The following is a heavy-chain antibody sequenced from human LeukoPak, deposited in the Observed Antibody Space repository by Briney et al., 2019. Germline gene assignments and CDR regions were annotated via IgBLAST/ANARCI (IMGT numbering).Heavy chain of an antibody. Sequence: GGSLRLSCAASGFTFSSYAMSWVRQAPGKGLEWVSAISGSGGSTYYADSVKGRFTISRDNSKNTLYLQMNSLRAEDTAVYYCAKRVRTYCSSTSCLYFDYWGQGTLVTVSS. V-gene: IGHV3-23*01. CDR2: ISGSGGST. D-gene: IGHD2-2*01. J-gene: IGHJ4*02. CDR1: GFTFSSYA. CDR3: AKRVRTYCSSTSCLYFDY.